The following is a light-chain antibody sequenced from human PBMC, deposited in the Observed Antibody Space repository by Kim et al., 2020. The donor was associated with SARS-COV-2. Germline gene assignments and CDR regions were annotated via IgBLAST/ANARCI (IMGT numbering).Light chain of an antibody. J-gene: IGLJ2*01. Sequence: VAMGQTVRITCQGDSLRSYYATWYQQKPGQAPILVIYGKNNRPSGIPDRFSGSSSGNTSSLTITGTQAGDEADYYCNSRDSNENVFFGGGTQLTVL. CDR2: GKN. V-gene: IGLV3-19*01. CDR3: NSRDSNENVF. CDR1: SLRSYY.